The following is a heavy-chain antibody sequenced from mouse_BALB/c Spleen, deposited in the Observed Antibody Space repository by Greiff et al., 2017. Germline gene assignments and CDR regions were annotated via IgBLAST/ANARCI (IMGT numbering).Heavy chain of an antibody. CDR2: ISSGGSYT. J-gene: IGHJ4*01. V-gene: IGHV5-6*01. CDR1: GFTFSSYG. D-gene: IGHD1-1*01. Sequence: EVKLVESGGDLVKPGGSLKLSCAASGFTFSSYGMSWVRQTPDKRLEWVATISSGGSYTYYPDSVKGRFTISRDNAKNTMYLQMSSLKSEDTAMYYCARHPLITTVVGYYAMDYWGQGTSVTVSS. CDR3: ARHPLITTVVGYYAMDY.